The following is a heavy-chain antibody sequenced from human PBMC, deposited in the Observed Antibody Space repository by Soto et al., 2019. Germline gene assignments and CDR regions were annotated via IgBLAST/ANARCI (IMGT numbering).Heavy chain of an antibody. Sequence: QVQLQESGPGLVNLSETLSLTCTVSGVSSGNYKWSWIRQSPGKGLEWIGYIDDGGSTSYNPSLKSRVTMSVDTSTRQFSLNLRSVTAADTAVYYCVRQGFGNLHGLVDVWGQGTTVTVSS. CDR1: GVSSGNYK. CDR2: IDDGGST. J-gene: IGHJ6*02. V-gene: IGHV4-59*08. D-gene: IGHD3-10*01. CDR3: VRQGFGNLHGLVDV.